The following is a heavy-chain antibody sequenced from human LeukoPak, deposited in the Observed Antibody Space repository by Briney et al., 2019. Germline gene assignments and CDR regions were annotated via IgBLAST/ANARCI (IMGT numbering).Heavy chain of an antibody. V-gene: IGHV3-23*01. J-gene: IGHJ3*02. CDR3: ALLLLGASRGTRDAFDI. D-gene: IGHD3-22*01. Sequence: GGSLRLSCAASGFTFSSYAMSWVRQAPGKGLEWVSAISGSGGSTYYADSVKGRFTISRDNSKNTLYLQMNSLRAEDTAVYYCALLLLGASRGTRDAFDIWGQGTMVTVSS. CDR2: ISGSGGST. CDR1: GFTFSSYA.